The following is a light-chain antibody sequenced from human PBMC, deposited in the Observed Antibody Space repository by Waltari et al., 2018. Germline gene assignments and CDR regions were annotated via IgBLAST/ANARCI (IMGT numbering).Light chain of an antibody. CDR2: DDG. Sequence: SYVLTQPPSVSVAPGQTARITCGGNNIGSKSVHWYQQKPGQAPLLVVYDDGDRPSGSPGRFSGANSGNTATLTSSRVEAGDEADYFCQVWDSYSDHQEFGGGTKLTVL. V-gene: IGLV3-21*02. CDR3: QVWDSYSDHQE. J-gene: IGLJ2*01. CDR1: NIGSKS.